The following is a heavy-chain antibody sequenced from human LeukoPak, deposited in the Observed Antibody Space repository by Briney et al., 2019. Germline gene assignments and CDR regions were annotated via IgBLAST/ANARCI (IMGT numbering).Heavy chain of an antibody. J-gene: IGHJ3*02. CDR3: ARDREHIVVVTPPDAFDI. V-gene: IGHV1-2*02. CDR2: INPNSGGT. Sequence: ASVKVSCKASGGTFSSYAISWVRQAPGQGLEWMGWINPNSGGTNYAQKFQGRVTMTRDTSISTAYMGLSRLRSDDTAVYYCARDREHIVVVTPPDAFDIWGQGTMVTVSS. CDR1: GGTFSSYA. D-gene: IGHD2-21*02.